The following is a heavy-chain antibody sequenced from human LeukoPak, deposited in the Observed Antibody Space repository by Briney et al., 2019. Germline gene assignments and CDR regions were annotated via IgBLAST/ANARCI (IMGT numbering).Heavy chain of an antibody. J-gene: IGHJ4*02. CDR2: IYYSGST. CDR3: ARENNYFDY. CDR1: GDPISSYY. V-gene: IGHV4-59*01. Sequence: SETLSLTCTVSGDPISSYYWTWIREPPGKGLEWIGYIYYSGSTNYNPSLKSRVTISVDTSKNQFSLKLNSVTAADTAVYYCARENNYFDYWGQGTLVTVSS.